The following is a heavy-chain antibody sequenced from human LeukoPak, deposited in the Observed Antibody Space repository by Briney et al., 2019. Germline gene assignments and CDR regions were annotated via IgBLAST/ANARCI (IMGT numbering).Heavy chain of an antibody. CDR3: ARDRGRYYSWYFDL. CDR2: ISWNSSNI. D-gene: IGHD2/OR15-2a*01. J-gene: IGHJ2*01. Sequence: GGSLRLSCAASGFTFDDYAMHWVRQAPGKGLEWVSGISWNSSNIDYADSVKGRFTISRDNAKNSLYVQMNSLRPEDTALYYCARDRGRYYSWYFDLWGRGTLVTVSS. CDR1: GFTFDDYA. V-gene: IGHV3-9*01.